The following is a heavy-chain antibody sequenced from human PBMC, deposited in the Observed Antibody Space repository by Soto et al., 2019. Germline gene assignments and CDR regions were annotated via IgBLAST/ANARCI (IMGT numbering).Heavy chain of an antibody. V-gene: IGHV1-69*01. CDR1: GGTFSSYA. Sequence: QVQLVQSGAEVKKPGSSVKVSCKASGGTFSSYAISWVRQAPGQGLEWMGGIIPIFGTANYAQKFQGRVTITADEYTKTAYMELSSLRSEDTAVYYCAREAVVQAAIPAWFDPWGQGTLVTVSS. D-gene: IGHD2-2*02. CDR3: AREAVVQAAIPAWFDP. J-gene: IGHJ5*02. CDR2: IIPIFGTA.